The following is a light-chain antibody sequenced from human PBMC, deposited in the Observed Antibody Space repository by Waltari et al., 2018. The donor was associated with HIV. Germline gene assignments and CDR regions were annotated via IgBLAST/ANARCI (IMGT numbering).Light chain of an antibody. V-gene: IGLV8-61*01. CDR1: PGSVSTTYY. CDR3: ALYMGSGVWV. CDR2: TTG. Sequence: QTVVTQEPSFSVSPGATVTLTCGLRPGSVSTTYYLSWYQQTPGQAPRTRIYTTGPRSAGVPDRFSGAIVGDNAVLTITGAQADDECDYYCALYMGSGVWVFGGGTTLTVL. J-gene: IGLJ3*02.